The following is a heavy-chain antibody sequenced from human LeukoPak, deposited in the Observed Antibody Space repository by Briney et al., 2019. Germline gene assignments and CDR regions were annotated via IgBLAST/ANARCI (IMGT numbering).Heavy chain of an antibody. D-gene: IGHD3-3*01. CDR2: IDWDDDK. V-gene: IGHV2-70*20. CDR1: GFSLNTNGMC. J-gene: IGHJ4*02. CDR3: ARIVGYDFWSGFCD. Sequence: SGPTLVTSTQTLTLSCTFSGFSLNTNGMCVSWVRQPPGKALEWLALIDWDDDKYYSTSLKTRLTISKDTSNNQVVLTMPNMDPVDTATYYCARIVGYDFWSGFCDWGQGSLVTVSS.